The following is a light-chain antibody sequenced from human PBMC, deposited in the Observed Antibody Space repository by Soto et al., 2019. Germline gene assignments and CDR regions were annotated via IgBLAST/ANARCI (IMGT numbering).Light chain of an antibody. J-gene: IGKJ4*01. CDR2: DAS. CDR1: QSVSDY. Sequence: EVVLTQSPASLSLSPGDRATLSCRADQSVSDYLAWYQQKPGQPPRLLVFDASSRATGVPHRFSAGGSGTDCTLIISRLQPADFAVYYCQQRVNWPPTFGGGTKVEI. V-gene: IGKV3-11*01. CDR3: QQRVNWPPT.